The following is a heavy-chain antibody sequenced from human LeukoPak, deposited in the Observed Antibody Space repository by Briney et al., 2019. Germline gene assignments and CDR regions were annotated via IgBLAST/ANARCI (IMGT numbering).Heavy chain of an antibody. Sequence: SETLSLTCAVYGGSSSGYYWSWIRQPPGKGLEWIGEINHSGSTNYNPSLKSRVTISVDTSRNQLSLKLSSVTAADTAVYYCARGGHVVPAAICYSACAFDIWGQGTMVTVSS. D-gene: IGHD2-2*02. J-gene: IGHJ3*02. CDR2: INHSGST. V-gene: IGHV4-34*01. CDR3: ARGGHVVPAAICYSACAFDI. CDR1: GGSSSGYY.